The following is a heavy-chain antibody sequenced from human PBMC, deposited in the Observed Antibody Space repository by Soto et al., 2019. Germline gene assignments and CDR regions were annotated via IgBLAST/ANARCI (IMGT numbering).Heavy chain of an antibody. D-gene: IGHD5-12*01. CDR2: TYYRSKWYN. CDR3: ARGVYSGYDHYYYYMDV. Sequence: QTLSHTCCPSRDKVSNHRAALKWIRQSPSKGLEWLGRTYYRSKWYNDYAVSVKSRITINPDTSKNQFSLQLNSVTPEDTAVYYCARGVYSGYDHYYYYMDVWGKGTTVTVSS. V-gene: IGHV6-1*01. CDR1: RDKVSNHRAA. J-gene: IGHJ6*03.